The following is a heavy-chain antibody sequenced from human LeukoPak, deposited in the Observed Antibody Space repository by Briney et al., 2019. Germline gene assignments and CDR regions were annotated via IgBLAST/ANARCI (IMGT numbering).Heavy chain of an antibody. CDR3: AKGSYYDSSGSFYFDY. V-gene: IGHV3-23*01. CDR1: GFTFSSYA. D-gene: IGHD3-22*01. Sequence: GSLELSCAASGFTFSSYAIGWVRQAPGKGLEWVPGISGSGDNTYYADSVKGRFTISRDNSKNTLYVQVNSLGTEDTAAYYCAKGSYYDSSGSFYFDYWGQGTLVTVSS. J-gene: IGHJ4*02. CDR2: ISGSGDNT.